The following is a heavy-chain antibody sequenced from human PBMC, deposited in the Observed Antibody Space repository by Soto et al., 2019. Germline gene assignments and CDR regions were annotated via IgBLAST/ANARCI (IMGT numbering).Heavy chain of an antibody. J-gene: IGHJ3*02. D-gene: IGHD4-17*01. Sequence: QVQLVESGGGVVQPGRSLRLSCAASGFTFSSYAMHWVRQAPGKGLEWVAVISYDGSNKYYADSVKGRFTISRDNSKNRLYLQRNGLRAAHTAVYYWARDLDNDYCDYVFAFHIWGQGTMVNVTS. CDR2: ISYDGSNK. CDR1: GFTFSSYA. CDR3: ARDLDNDYCDYVFAFHI. V-gene: IGHV3-30-3*01.